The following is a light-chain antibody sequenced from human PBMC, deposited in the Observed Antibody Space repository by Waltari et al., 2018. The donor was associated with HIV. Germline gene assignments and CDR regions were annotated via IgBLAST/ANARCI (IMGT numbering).Light chain of an antibody. V-gene: IGLV4-60*02. Sequence: QPVLTQSSSASASLGSSVKLTCTLTSGHSRNIIAWHQQQPGKAPLYLMKLEGGGSYNKGSGVPDRFSGSSSGADRYLTSSNLQFEDEADYYCDTWDSSTWVFGGGTKLTVL. J-gene: IGLJ3*02. CDR1: SGHSRNI. CDR2: LEGGGSY. CDR3: DTWDSSTWV.